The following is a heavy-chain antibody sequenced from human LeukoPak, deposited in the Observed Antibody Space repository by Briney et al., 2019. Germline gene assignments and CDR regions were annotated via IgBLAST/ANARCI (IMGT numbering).Heavy chain of an antibody. CDR2: IRYDGSNK. D-gene: IGHD2-2*01. Sequence: GGSLRLSCAASGFTFSSYGMHWVRQAPGKGLEWVAFIRYDGSNKYYADSVKGRFTISRDNSKNTLYLQMNSLRAEDTAVYYCAKFYCSSTSCFGYDAFDIWGQGTMVTVSS. V-gene: IGHV3-30*02. J-gene: IGHJ3*02. CDR3: AKFYCSSTSCFGYDAFDI. CDR1: GFTFSSYG.